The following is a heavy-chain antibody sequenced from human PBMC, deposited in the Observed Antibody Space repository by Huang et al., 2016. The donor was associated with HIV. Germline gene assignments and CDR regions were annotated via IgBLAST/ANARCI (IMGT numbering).Heavy chain of an antibody. V-gene: IGHV3-30*18. J-gene: IGHJ4*02. CDR1: GFTFSGYG. D-gene: IGHD1-1*01. CDR2: ITFEGKNK. Sequence: QVHLVESGGGVVQPGRSLRLSCAASGFTFSGYGMHWVRQAPGKGLEWVAVITFEGKNKYYADSVRGRFTVSRDNSQNTVSLQMNTLRAEDTAVYYCAKDNDLYYFDYWGQGTLVTVSS. CDR3: AKDNDLYYFDY.